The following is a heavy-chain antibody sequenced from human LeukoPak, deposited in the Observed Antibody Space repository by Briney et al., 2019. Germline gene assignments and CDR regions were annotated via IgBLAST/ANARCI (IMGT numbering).Heavy chain of an antibody. CDR1: GDSISSSGYC. J-gene: IGHJ2*01. V-gene: IGHV4-39*01. CDR2: IYNSANT. D-gene: IGHD3-22*01. Sequence: PSETLSLTCTVSGDSISSSGYCWDWIRQPPGKGLEWIGNIYNSANTHYNPSLKTRITMSVDTSKNQFSLKLSSVTAADTAVYYCARLDSGSTSYYDSSGYYEHWYFDLWGRGTLVTVSS. CDR3: ARLDSGSTSYYDSSGYYEHWYFDL.